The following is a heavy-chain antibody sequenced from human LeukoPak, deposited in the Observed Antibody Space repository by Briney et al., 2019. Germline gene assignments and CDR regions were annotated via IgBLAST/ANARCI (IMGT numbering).Heavy chain of an antibody. CDR1: GYTFTRYD. CDR3: ARASRERLLTYYYYYMDV. Sequence: ASVKVSCKASGYTFTRYDINWVRQATGQGLEWMGWMNPNSGNTGYAQKFQGRVTITRNTSISTAYMELSSLRSEDTAVYYCARASRERLLTYYYYYMDVWGKGTTVTVSS. D-gene: IGHD2-15*01. V-gene: IGHV1-8*03. CDR2: MNPNSGNT. J-gene: IGHJ6*03.